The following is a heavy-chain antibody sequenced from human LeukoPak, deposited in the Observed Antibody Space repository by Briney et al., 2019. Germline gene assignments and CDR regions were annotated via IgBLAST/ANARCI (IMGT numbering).Heavy chain of an antibody. J-gene: IGHJ6*03. V-gene: IGHV3-9*01. D-gene: IGHD6-19*01. Sequence: GGSLRLSCAASGFTFSSYAMHWVRQAPGKGLEWVSGISWNSGSIGYADSVKGRFTISRDNAKNSLYLQMNSLRAEDTALYYCARGFRSSGWYDPPNYYYYYMDVWGKGTTVTISS. CDR1: GFTFSSYA. CDR3: ARGFRSSGWYDPPNYYYYYMDV. CDR2: ISWNSGSI.